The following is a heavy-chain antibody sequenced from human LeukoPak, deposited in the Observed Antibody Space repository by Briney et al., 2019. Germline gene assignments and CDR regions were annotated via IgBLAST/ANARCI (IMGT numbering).Heavy chain of an antibody. CDR1: GYTFTGYY. D-gene: IGHD3-9*01. V-gene: IGHV1-2*02. CDR2: INPNSGGT. Sequence: ASVKVSCTASGYTFTGYYMHWVRQAPGQGLEWMGWINPNSGGTNYAQKFQGRVTMTRDTSISTAYMELSRLRSDDTAVYYCARGVVRYFDWTYYFDYWGQGTLVTVSS. J-gene: IGHJ4*02. CDR3: ARGVVRYFDWTYYFDY.